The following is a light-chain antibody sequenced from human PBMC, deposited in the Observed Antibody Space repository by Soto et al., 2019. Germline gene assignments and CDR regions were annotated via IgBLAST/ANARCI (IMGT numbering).Light chain of an antibody. J-gene: IGKJ3*01. Sequence: DILITQSPLSLPVTPGEPASISCSSSQSLLHSNGYNYLDWYLQKPGQSPQLLIYLGSNRASGVPDRFSGSGSGTDFTLKISRVEAEDVGVYYCMQALQTPTFGPGTKVDIK. CDR3: MQALQTPT. CDR2: LGS. V-gene: IGKV2-28*01. CDR1: QSLLHSNGYNY.